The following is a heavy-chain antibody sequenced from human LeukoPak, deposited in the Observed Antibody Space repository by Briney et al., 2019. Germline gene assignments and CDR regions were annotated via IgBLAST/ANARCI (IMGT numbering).Heavy chain of an antibody. CDR1: GFTFSSYA. J-gene: IGHJ4*02. D-gene: IGHD2-21*02. Sequence: GGSLRLSCAASGFTFSSYAMHWVRQAPGKGLEWVAVISYDGSNKYYADSVKGRFTISRDNSKNTLYLQMNSLRAEDTAVYYCARDYCGGDCYSDYRGQGTLVTVSS. CDR3: ARDYCGGDCYSDY. V-gene: IGHV3-30-3*01. CDR2: ISYDGSNK.